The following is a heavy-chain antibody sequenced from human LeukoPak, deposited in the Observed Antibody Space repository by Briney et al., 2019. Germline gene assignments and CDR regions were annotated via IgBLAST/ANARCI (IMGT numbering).Heavy chain of an antibody. D-gene: IGHD3-9*01. CDR2: ISAYNGIT. CDR3: ASVLRYFDWPTRFDP. Sequence: ASVKVSCKASGYTFTSYGISWVRQAPGQGLEWMGWISAYNGITNYAQKLQGRVTMTTDTSTSTAYMEPRSLRSDDTAVYYCASVLRYFDWPTRFDPWGQGTLVTVSS. V-gene: IGHV1-18*01. CDR1: GYTFTSYG. J-gene: IGHJ5*02.